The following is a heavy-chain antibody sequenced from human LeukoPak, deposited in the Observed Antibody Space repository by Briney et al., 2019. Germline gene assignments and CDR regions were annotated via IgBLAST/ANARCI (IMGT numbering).Heavy chain of an antibody. CDR3: ARGIDDGDNWFDP. Sequence: CPGGSLRLSCAASGFTFDDYGMSWVRQAPGKGLEWVSGINWNGGSTGYADSVRGRFTISRDNAKNSLYLQMNSLRAEDTAFYYCARGIDDGDNWFDPWGQGTLVTVSS. V-gene: IGHV3-20*04. J-gene: IGHJ5*02. D-gene: IGHD1-1*01. CDR2: INWNGGST. CDR1: GFTFDDYG.